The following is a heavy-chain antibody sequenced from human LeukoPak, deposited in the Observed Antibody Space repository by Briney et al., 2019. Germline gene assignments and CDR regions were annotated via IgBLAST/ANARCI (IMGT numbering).Heavy chain of an antibody. CDR2: IYTSGST. J-gene: IGHJ6*02. CDR3: ARDLVVPAAISYYYYGIDV. Sequence: SETLSRTCTVSGGSISSYYWSWIRQPAGKGLEWIGRIYTSGSTNYNPSLKSRVTMSVDTSKNQFSLKLSSVTAADTAVYYCARDLVVPAAISYYYYGIDVWGQGTTVTVSS. V-gene: IGHV4-4*07. CDR1: GGSISSYY. D-gene: IGHD2-2*01.